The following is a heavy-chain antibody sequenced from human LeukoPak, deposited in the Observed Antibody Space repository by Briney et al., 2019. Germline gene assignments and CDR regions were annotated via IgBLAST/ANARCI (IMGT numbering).Heavy chain of an antibody. V-gene: IGHV7-4-1*02. CDR1: GYTFTSYA. CDR3: ARRSPSADAFDI. Sequence: APVKVSCKASGYTFTSYAMNWVRQAPGQGLEWMGWINTNTGDPTYAQGFTGRFVFSLDISVTTAYLQISNLKAEDTAFYYCARRSPSADAFDIWGQGTMVTVSS. CDR2: INTNTGDP. J-gene: IGHJ3*02.